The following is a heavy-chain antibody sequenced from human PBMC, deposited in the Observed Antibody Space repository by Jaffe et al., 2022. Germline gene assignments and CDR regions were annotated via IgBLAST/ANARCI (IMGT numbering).Heavy chain of an antibody. D-gene: IGHD3-10*01. J-gene: IGHJ3*02. CDR2: IYHSGST. CDR1: GYSISSGYY. CDR3: ARVDYYGSGSKVYAFDI. V-gene: IGHV4-38-2*01. Sequence: QVQLQESGPGLVKPSETLSLTCAVSGYSISSGYYWGWIRQPPGKGLEWIGSIYHSGSTYYNPSLKSRVTISVDTSKNQFSLKLSSVTAADTAVYYCARVDYYGSGSKVYAFDIWGQGTMVTVSS.